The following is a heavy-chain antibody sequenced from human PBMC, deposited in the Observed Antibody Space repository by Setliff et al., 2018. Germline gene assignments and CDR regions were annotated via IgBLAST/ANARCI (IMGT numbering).Heavy chain of an antibody. CDR1: GYTFTNYG. CDR2: ISGGDGNT. V-gene: IGHV1-3*01. J-gene: IGHJ4*02. D-gene: IGHD6-13*01. CDR3: ARAGLAAAGRKGVFDH. Sequence: ASVKVSCKASGYTFTNYGMHWVRQAPGQSLEWMGWISGGDGNTEYSKQFQGRLTLTRDTSANTAYMELNSLTSNDTAVYYCARAGLAAAGRKGVFDHWGQGTLVTSPQ.